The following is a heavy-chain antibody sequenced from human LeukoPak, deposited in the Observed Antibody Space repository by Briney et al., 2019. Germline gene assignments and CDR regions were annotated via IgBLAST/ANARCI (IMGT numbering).Heavy chain of an antibody. CDR3: ARGPPYIVVVTAIGFFDY. J-gene: IGHJ4*02. CDR1: GGSISSGSW. Sequence: SETLSLTCAVSGGSISSGSWWSWVRQPPGKGLEWIGEIYHSGSTNYNPSLKSRVTISVDKSKNQFSLKLRSVTAADTAVYYCARGPPYIVVVTAIGFFDYWGQGTLVTVSS. CDR2: IYHSGST. D-gene: IGHD2-21*02. V-gene: IGHV4-4*02.